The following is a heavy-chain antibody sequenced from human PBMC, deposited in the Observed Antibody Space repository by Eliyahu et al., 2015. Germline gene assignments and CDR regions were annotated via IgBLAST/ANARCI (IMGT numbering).Heavy chain of an antibody. CDR3: ARQAFGDYAALDY. J-gene: IGHJ4*02. V-gene: IGHV3-7*01. CDR1: GISFSKYW. Sequence: EVQLVXXGGGLVQPGGSLXLSCAXSGISFSKYWMTWVRQAPGKGLEWVANIKQDGSEKQYVDSVRGRFTISRDNAKNSFYLQMNSLRVEDTAVYYCARQAFGDYAALDYWGQGTLVTVSS. D-gene: IGHD4-17*01. CDR2: IKQDGSEK.